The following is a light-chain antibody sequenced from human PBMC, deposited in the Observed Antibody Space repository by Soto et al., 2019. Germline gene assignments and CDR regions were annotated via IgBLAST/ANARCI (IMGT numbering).Light chain of an antibody. CDR2: DAS. Sequence: EIVLTQSPATLSLSPGERATLSCRASQSVNSYLAWYQQKPGQAPRLIIHDASHRATGIPARCSGSGSGTDFTLTIRRREPEDFAVYYCQHRGTFPFGPGTKVDI. V-gene: IGKV3-11*01. CDR3: QHRGTFP. J-gene: IGKJ3*01. CDR1: QSVNSY.